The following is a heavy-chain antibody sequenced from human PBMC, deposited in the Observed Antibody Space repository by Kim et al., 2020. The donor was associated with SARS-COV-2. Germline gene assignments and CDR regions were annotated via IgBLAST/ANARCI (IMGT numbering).Heavy chain of an antibody. J-gene: IGHJ6*02. D-gene: IGHD1-26*01. CDR3: AKVGSENHYYPPFYLAVDV. V-gene: IGHV3-23*01. Sequence: KGRFTISRDNSKNTLFLQMNSLRAEDTAVYFCAKVGSENHYYPPFYLAVDVWGQGTTVTVSS.